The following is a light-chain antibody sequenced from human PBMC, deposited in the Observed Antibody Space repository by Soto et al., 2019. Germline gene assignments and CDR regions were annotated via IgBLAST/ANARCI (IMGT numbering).Light chain of an antibody. V-gene: IGLV2-23*03. Sequence: QSVLTQPASVSGSPGQSITISYTGTSSDVGSYNHVSWYQQHPGKAPKLVIYEGSKRPSGVSNRFSGSKSGNTASLTISGLQAEDEADYYCCSYASSSTFFYVFGTGTKVTVL. CDR2: EGS. CDR3: CSYASSSTFFYV. J-gene: IGLJ1*01. CDR1: SSDVGSYNH.